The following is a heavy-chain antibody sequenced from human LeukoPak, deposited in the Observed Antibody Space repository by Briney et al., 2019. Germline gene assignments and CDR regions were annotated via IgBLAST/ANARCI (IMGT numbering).Heavy chain of an antibody. J-gene: IGHJ6*03. V-gene: IGHV3-48*03. Sequence: GGSLRLSCAASGFTFSSYEMNWVRQAPGKGLEWVSYISSSGSTIYYADSVKGRFTISRDNSKNTLYLQMNSLRAEDTAVYYCAKGPLAAGDYYYYYYMDVWGKGTTVTISS. CDR2: ISSSGSTI. CDR1: GFTFSSYE. CDR3: AKGPLAAGDYYYYYYMDV. D-gene: IGHD6-25*01.